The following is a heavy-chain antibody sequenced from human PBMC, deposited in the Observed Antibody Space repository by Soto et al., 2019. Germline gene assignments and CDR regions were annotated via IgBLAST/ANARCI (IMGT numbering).Heavy chain of an antibody. V-gene: IGHV3-33*01. CDR2: IWSDGSNK. CDR1: GFTFSTYG. Sequence: GGSLRLSCAASGFTFSTYGMHWVSQAPGKGLEWVALIWSDGSNKYYADSVKGRFTISRDNSKNTLYLQMNSLRAEDTAVYYYARDVNSLTSYDILTGYHPGVYYYGMDVWGQGTTVTVSS. J-gene: IGHJ6*02. D-gene: IGHD3-9*01. CDR3: ARDVNSLTSYDILTGYHPGVYYYGMDV.